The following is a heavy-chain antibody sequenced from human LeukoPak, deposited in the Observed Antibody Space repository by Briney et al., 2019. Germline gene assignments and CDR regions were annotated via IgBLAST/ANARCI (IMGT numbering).Heavy chain of an antibody. Sequence: SETLSLTCTVSGGSISSSSYYWGWIRQPPGKGLEWIGSIYYSGSTYYNPSLKSRVTISVDTSKNQFSLKLSSVTAADTAVYYCARGDVVPAAIDYWGQGTLVNVSS. D-gene: IGHD2-2*01. J-gene: IGHJ4*02. V-gene: IGHV4-39*01. CDR1: GGSISSSSYY. CDR2: IYYSGST. CDR3: ARGDVVPAAIDY.